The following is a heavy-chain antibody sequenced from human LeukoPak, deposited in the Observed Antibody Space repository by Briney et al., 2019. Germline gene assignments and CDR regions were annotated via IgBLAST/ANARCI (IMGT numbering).Heavy chain of an antibody. CDR3: ARAKTEYSYEYYYYGMDV. V-gene: IGHV1-69*13. CDR2: IIPIFGTA. CDR1: GGTFSSYA. J-gene: IGHJ6*02. D-gene: IGHD5-18*01. Sequence: SVKVSCKASGGTFSSYAISWVRQAPGQGLEWMGGIIPIFGTANYAQKFQGRVTITADESTSTAYMELSSLRSEDTAVYFCARAKTEYSYEYYYYGMDVWGQGTTVTVSS.